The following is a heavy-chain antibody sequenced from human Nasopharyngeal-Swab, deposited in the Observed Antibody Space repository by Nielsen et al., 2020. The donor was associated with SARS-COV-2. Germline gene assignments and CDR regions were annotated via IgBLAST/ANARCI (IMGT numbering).Heavy chain of an antibody. CDR3: ARAIKIFAAVVGSFDP. CDR2: IYYSGTT. J-gene: IGHJ5*02. CDR1: GGSMDSNNYY. D-gene: IGHD3-3*01. Sequence: SDTLSLPCKVPGGSMDSNNYYGGGIRQPPAKRLEWIGSIYYSGTTYYNPSLKSRVTISLDTSKNQFSLKLNSLTAADTAVYFCARAIKIFAAVVGSFDPWGQGTLVTVSS. V-gene: IGHV4-39*07.